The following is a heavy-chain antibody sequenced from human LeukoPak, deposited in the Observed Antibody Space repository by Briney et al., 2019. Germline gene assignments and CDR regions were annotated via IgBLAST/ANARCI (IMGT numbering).Heavy chain of an antibody. J-gene: IGHJ3*02. D-gene: IGHD1-26*01. V-gene: IGHV3-30*02. CDR3: AKKTIVGATVDAFDI. Sequence: GGSLRLSCAASEFSFSSYGMHWVRQAPGKGLEWVASIRYDGFNKYYADSLKGRFTISRDNSKNTLYLQMNSLRAEDTAVYYCAKKTIVGATVDAFDIWGQGTMVIVSS. CDR2: IRYDGFNK. CDR1: EFSFSSYG.